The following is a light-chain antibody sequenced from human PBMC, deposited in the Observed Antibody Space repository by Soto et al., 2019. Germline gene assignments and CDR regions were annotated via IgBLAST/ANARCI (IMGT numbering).Light chain of an antibody. Sequence: DIVLTQSPGTLSLSPGERATLSCRASQSVSSNLAWYQQKPGQAPRLLIFDASNRATGIPDRLSGGGSGTDFTLTISSLEPEDFAVYYCQQRSKWPLWTFGQGTKVDIK. CDR3: QQRSKWPLWT. V-gene: IGKV3-11*01. CDR2: DAS. J-gene: IGKJ1*01. CDR1: QSVSSN.